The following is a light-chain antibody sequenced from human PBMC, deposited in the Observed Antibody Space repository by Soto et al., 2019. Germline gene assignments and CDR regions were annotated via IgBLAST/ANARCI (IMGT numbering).Light chain of an antibody. CDR2: DAS. Sequence: EIVLTQSPDTLSLSPGERATLSCRASQRVSSYLAWYQQKPGQAPRLLIYDASNRATGIPARFSGSGSGTDFTLTISSLEPEDFAVYYCQQRSDWPLTFGGGTKVEI. V-gene: IGKV3-11*01. CDR3: QQRSDWPLT. CDR1: QRVSSY. J-gene: IGKJ4*01.